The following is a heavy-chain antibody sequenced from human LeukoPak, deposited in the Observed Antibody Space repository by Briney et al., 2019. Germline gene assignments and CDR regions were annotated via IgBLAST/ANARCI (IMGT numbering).Heavy chain of an antibody. CDR2: IYTSGST. Sequence: PSETLSLTCTVFGGSISGYYWNWIRQPAGKGLEWIGRIYTSGSTNYNPSLKGRVTMSVDTSKNHFSLKLTSVTAADTAVYYCAMNNWGLDYWGQGTLVTVSS. V-gene: IGHV4-4*07. CDR3: AMNNWGLDY. CDR1: GGSISGYY. D-gene: IGHD7-27*01. J-gene: IGHJ4*02.